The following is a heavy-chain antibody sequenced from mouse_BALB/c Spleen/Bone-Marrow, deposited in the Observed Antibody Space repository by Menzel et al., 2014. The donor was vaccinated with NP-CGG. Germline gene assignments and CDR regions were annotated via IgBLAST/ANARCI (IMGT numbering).Heavy chain of an antibody. J-gene: IGHJ4*01. Sequence: EVKLVESGGGLVQPGGSRKLSCAASGFTFSSFGIHWVRQAPEKGLEWVAYINSGSSTIYYADTVKGRFTISRDNPKNTLFLQMTSLRSEDTAMYYCARSGYGDYYAMDYWGQGTSVTVSS. CDR3: ARSGYGDYYAMDY. CDR1: GFTFSSFG. V-gene: IGHV5-17*02. CDR2: INSGSSTI. D-gene: IGHD2-10*02.